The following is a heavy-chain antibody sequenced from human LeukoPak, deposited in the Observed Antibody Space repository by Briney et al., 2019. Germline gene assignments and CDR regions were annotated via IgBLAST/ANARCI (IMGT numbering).Heavy chain of an antibody. CDR3: ARVGSGWYDYYYYMDV. CDR1: GFTFSSYE. J-gene: IGHJ6*03. CDR2: ISSSGSTI. V-gene: IGHV3-48*03. D-gene: IGHD6-19*01. Sequence: GGSLRLSCAASGFTFSSYEMNWVRQAPGKGLEWVSYISSSGSTIYYADSVKGRFTISRDNSKNTLYLQMNSLRAEDTAVYYCARVGSGWYDYYYYMDVWGKGTTVTISS.